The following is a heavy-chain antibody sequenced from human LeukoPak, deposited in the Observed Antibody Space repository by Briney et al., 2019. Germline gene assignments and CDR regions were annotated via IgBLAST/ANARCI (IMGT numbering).Heavy chain of an antibody. J-gene: IGHJ4*02. CDR2: ISSSSSYI. Sequence: KAGGSLRLSCAASGFTFSSYSMNWVRQAPGKGLEWVSSISSSSSYIYYADSVKGRFTISRDNAKNSLYLQMNSLRAEGTAVYYCAVRRGIYYWGQGTLVTVSS. V-gene: IGHV3-21*01. CDR3: AVRRGIYY. CDR1: GFTFSSYS.